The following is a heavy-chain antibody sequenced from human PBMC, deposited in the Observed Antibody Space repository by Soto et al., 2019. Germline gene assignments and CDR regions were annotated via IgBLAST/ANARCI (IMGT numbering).Heavy chain of an antibody. V-gene: IGHV1-2*04. Sequence: ASVKVSCKASGYTFTGYYMHWVRQAPGQGLEWMGWINPNSGGTNYAQKFQGWVTMTRDTSFSTAYMELSRLRSDDTAVYYCARGPYSSGSAKYYYYYYGMDVWGQGTTVTVSS. CDR3: ARGPYSSGSAKYYYYYYGMDV. D-gene: IGHD6-19*01. J-gene: IGHJ6*02. CDR2: INPNSGGT. CDR1: GYTFTGYY.